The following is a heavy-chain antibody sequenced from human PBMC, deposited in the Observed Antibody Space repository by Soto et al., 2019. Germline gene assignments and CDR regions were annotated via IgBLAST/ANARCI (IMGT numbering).Heavy chain of an antibody. CDR1: GFTFSSYS. CDR3: ARDSEGYSGYDLGYYYYGMGV. CDR2: ISSSSSTI. V-gene: IGHV3-48*02. J-gene: IGHJ6*02. D-gene: IGHD5-12*01. Sequence: EVQLVESGGGLVQPGGSLRLSCAASGFTFSSYSMNWVRQAPGKGLEWVSYISSSSSTIYYADSVKGRFTISRDNAKNSLYLQMNSLRDEDTAVYYCARDSEGYSGYDLGYYYYGMGVWGQGTTVTVSS.